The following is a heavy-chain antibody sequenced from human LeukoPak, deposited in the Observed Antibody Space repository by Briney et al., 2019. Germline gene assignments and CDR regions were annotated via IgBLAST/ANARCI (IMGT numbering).Heavy chain of an antibody. CDR1: GFTFSSYG. Sequence: GWSLRLSCVASGFTFSSYGMHWVRQAPGKGLEWVAVIWYDGNNKYYADSVKGRVTISRDNSKSTLYLQMNSLRAEDTAVYYCAKDLTQSWEPDFRGQGTLVTVSS. D-gene: IGHD1-26*01. V-gene: IGHV3-33*06. CDR3: AKDLTQSWEPDF. J-gene: IGHJ4*02. CDR2: IWYDGNNK.